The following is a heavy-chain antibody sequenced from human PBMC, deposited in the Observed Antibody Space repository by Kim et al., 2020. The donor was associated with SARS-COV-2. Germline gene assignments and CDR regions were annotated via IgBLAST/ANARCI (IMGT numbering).Heavy chain of an antibody. CDR3: AAGPILRFLEWIL. Sequence: SVKVSCKASGFTFTSSAMQWVRQARGQRLEWIGWIVVGSGNTNYAQKFQERVTITRDMSTSTAYMELSSLRSEDTAVYYCAAGPILRFLEWILWGQGTLVTVSS. V-gene: IGHV1-58*02. CDR1: GFTFTSSA. J-gene: IGHJ4*02. D-gene: IGHD3-3*01. CDR2: IVVGSGNT.